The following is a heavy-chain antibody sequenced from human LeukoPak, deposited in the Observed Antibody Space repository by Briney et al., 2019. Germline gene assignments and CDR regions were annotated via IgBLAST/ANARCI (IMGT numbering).Heavy chain of an antibody. V-gene: IGHV3-53*01. CDR3: AGPWSRGL. CDR1: GFTLSNSY. J-gene: IGHJ4*02. CDR2: IYSGGSA. Sequence: GGSLRLSCAASGFTLSNSYMTWVRQAPGKGLEWVSVIYSGGSADYADSVKGRFTISRDSSKNTLYLQMSSLRAEDTAMYYCAGPWSRGLWGQGTLVTVSS. D-gene: IGHD3-3*01.